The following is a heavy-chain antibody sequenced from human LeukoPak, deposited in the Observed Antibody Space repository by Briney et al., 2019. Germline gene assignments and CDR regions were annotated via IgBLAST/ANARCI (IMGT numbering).Heavy chain of an antibody. Sequence: GGSLRLSCAASGFTFDDYTMHWVRQAPGKGLEWVSLISWDGGSTYYADSVKGRFTISRDNSKNSLYLQMNSLRTEDTALYYCAKDAAAAGLDSYYYYYYMDVWGKGTTVTVSS. D-gene: IGHD6-13*01. CDR3: AKDAAAAGLDSYYYYYYMDV. V-gene: IGHV3-43*01. CDR2: ISWDGGST. CDR1: GFTFDDYT. J-gene: IGHJ6*03.